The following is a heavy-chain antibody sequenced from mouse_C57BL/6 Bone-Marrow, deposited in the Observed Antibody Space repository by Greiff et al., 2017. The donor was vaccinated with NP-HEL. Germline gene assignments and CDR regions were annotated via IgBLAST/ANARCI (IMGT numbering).Heavy chain of an antibody. V-gene: IGHV1-81*01. CDR1: GYTFTSYG. Sequence: QVQLQQSGAELARPGASVKLSCKASGYTFTSYGISWVKQRTGQGLEWIGEIYPRSGNTYYNEKFKGKATLTADKSSSTAYMELRSLTSEDSAVYFCSRRGVKDCYSRFAYWGQGTLVTVSA. J-gene: IGHJ3*01. CDR3: SRRGVKDCYSRFAY. CDR2: IYPRSGNT. D-gene: IGHD2-3*01.